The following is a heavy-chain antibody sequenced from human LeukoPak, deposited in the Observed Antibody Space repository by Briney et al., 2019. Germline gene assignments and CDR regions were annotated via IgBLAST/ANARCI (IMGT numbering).Heavy chain of an antibody. J-gene: IGHJ5*02. V-gene: IGHV1-69*05. CDR1: GGTFSSYA. D-gene: IGHD1-7*01. Sequence: RASVKVSCEASGGTFSSYAISWVRQAPGQGLEWMGRIIPIFGTANYAQKFQGRVTITTDESTSTAYMELSSPRSEDTAVYYCARRRQEIIGGELILNWFDPWGQGTLVTVSS. CDR3: ARRRQEIIGGELILNWFDP. CDR2: IIPIFGTA.